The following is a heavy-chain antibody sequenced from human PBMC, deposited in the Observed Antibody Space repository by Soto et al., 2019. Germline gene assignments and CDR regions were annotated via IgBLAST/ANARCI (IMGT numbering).Heavy chain of an antibody. CDR2: IYYSGST. J-gene: IGHJ5*02. Sequence: QLQLQESGPGLVKPSETLSLTCTVSGGSISSSSYYWGWIRQPPGKGLEWIGSIYYSGSTYYNPSLKSRVIISVDTSKNQFSLKLSSVTAADTAVYYCARRRSGYSFNWFDPWGQGTLVTVSS. V-gene: IGHV4-39*01. CDR3: ARRRSGYSFNWFDP. D-gene: IGHD5-18*01. CDR1: GGSISSSSYY.